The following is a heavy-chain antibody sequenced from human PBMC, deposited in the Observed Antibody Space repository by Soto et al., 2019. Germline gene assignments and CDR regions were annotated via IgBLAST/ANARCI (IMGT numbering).Heavy chain of an antibody. V-gene: IGHV1-69*01. CDR2: IIPIFGTA. J-gene: IGHJ4*02. CDR3: ARGARGQYCSSTSRYGWGAYDH. D-gene: IGHD2-2*01. CDR1: GGTFSSYA. Sequence: QVQLVQSGAEVKKPGSSVKVSCKASGGTFSSYAISWVRQAPGQGLEWMGGIIPIFGTANYAQKFQGRVTLTAEEHTSKAYMELRSQRAEETDVYDCARGARGQYCSSTSRYGWGAYDHWGQGTLGTVSP.